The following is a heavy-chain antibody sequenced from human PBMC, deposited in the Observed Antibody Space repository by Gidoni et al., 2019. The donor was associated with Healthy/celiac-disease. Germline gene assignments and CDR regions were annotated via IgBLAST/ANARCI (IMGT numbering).Heavy chain of an antibody. V-gene: IGHV4-34*01. J-gene: IGHJ6*02. CDR2: INHSGRT. Sequence: QVQLQQWGAGLLKPSETLSFTCAVYGWSFSGYYWSWIRQPPGKGLEWIGEINHSGRTNYNPSLKRRVTISVDTSKNQFSLKLSSVTAADTAVYYCASGRGDILTGYYIQHCYYYGMDVWGQGTTVTVSS. CDR3: ASGRGDILTGYYIQHCYYYGMDV. D-gene: IGHD3-9*01. CDR1: GWSFSGYY.